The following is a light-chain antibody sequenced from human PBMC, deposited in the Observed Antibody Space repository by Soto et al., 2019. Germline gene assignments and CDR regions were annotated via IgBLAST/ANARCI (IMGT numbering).Light chain of an antibody. CDR1: SSDVGAYNY. V-gene: IGLV2-14*01. CDR2: EVS. CDR3: SSYISSSTLV. J-gene: IGLJ1*01. Sequence: LTQPASVSVPPGQSITISCTGTSSDVGAYNYVSWYQQHPGKAPKLMIYEVSNRPSGVSNRFSGSKSGNTASLTISGLQAEDEADYYCSSYISSSTLVFGTGTKSPS.